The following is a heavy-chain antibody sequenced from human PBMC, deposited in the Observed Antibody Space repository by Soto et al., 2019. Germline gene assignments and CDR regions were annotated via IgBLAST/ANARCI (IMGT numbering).Heavy chain of an antibody. V-gene: IGHV3-30-3*01. J-gene: IGHJ5*02. CDR3: AREEAASFNGGDWFDP. Sequence: PGGSLRLSCAASGFTFSSYAMHWARQAPGKGLEWVAVISYDGSNKYYADSVKGRFTISRDNSKNTLYLQMNSLRAEDTAVYYCAREEAASFNGGDWFDPWGQGTLVTVSS. CDR1: GFTFSSYA. CDR2: ISYDGSNK. D-gene: IGHD1-26*01.